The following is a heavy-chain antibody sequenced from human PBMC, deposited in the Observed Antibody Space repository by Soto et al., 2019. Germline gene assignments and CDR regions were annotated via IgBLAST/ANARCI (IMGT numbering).Heavy chain of an antibody. V-gene: IGHV3-33*01. Sequence: QVQLVESGGGVVQPGRSLRLSCAASGFTFSSYGMHWVRQAPGKGLEWVAVIWYDGSNKYYADSVKGRFTISRDNSKKTLHXNMNSLRAEDTAVYYCGRDGYCSGASCYSVPVFDYRGQGTLVTVSS. CDR1: GFTFSSYG. CDR3: GRDGYCSGASCYSVPVFDY. J-gene: IGHJ4*02. D-gene: IGHD2-15*01. CDR2: IWYDGSNK.